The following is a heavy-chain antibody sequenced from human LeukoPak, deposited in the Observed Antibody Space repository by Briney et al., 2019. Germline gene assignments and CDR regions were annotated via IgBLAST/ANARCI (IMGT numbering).Heavy chain of an antibody. CDR2: MNPNSGNT. J-gene: IGHJ6*03. CDR3: ARLKTVREYYYYYYYMDV. CDR1: GYTFASYD. D-gene: IGHD4-17*01. Sequence: GASVKVSCKASGYTFASYDINWVRQATGQGLEWMRWMNPNSGNTGYAQKFQGRVTTTRNTSISTAYMELSSLRSEDTAVYYCARLKTVREYYYYYYYMDVWGKGTTVTVSS. V-gene: IGHV1-8*01.